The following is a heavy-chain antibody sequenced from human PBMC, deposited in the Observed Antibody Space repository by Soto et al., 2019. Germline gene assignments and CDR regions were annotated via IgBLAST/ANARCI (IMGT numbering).Heavy chain of an antibody. CDR2: IYYSGST. CDR3: ARSGVLAARPPDY. Sequence: SETLSPTCTVSGGSISSYYWSWIRQPPGKGLEWIGYIYYSGSTNYNPSLKSRVTISVDTSKNQFSLKLSSVNSSVTAVYYYARSGVLAARPPDYWGQGTLVTVSS. V-gene: IGHV4-59*01. CDR1: GGSISSYY. D-gene: IGHD6-6*01. J-gene: IGHJ4*02.